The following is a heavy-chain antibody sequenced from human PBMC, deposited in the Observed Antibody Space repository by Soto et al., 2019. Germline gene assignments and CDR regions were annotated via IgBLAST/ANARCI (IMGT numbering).Heavy chain of an antibody. CDR2: IYFSGST. D-gene: IGHD3-16*01. CDR1: GGSISSGGYY. V-gene: IGHV4-31*03. J-gene: IGHJ4*02. Sequence: SETLSLTCTVSGGSISSGGYYWSWIRQHPGKGLEWIGYIYFSGSTYYNPSLKSRVTISVDTSKNQFSLKLSSVTAADTAVYYCARQGYYDYVWGSFWDYWGQGTLVTVSS. CDR3: ARQGYYDYVWGSFWDY.